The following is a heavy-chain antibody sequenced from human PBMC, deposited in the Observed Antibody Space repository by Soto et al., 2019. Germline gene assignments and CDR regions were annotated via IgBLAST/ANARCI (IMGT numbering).Heavy chain of an antibody. CDR3: AKEELVGSSWYSAPFAGRYFDY. V-gene: IGHV3-23*01. J-gene: IGHJ4*02. Sequence: EVQLLESGGGLVQPGGSLRLSCAASGFTFSSYAMSWVRQAPGKGLEWVSAISGSGGSTYYADSVKGRFTISRDNSKNTLYLQMNSLRAEDTAVYYCAKEELVGSSWYSAPFAGRYFDYWGQGTLVTVSS. CDR2: ISGSGGST. D-gene: IGHD6-13*01. CDR1: GFTFSSYA.